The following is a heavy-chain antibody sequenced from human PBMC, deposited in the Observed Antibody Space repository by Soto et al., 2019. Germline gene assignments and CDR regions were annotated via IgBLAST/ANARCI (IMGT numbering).Heavy chain of an antibody. Sequence: QVQLVESGGGVVQSGGSLRLSCAASGFTFSSYAMHWVRQAPGKGLECVALISFDETNKYYADSVKGRFTISRDNSKNVLYLQMNSLRAEDSAVYYCASTGLGALVAFDIWGQGTMVTVSS. V-gene: IGHV3-30*04. J-gene: IGHJ3*02. D-gene: IGHD1-26*01. CDR3: ASTGLGALVAFDI. CDR1: GFTFSSYA. CDR2: ISFDETNK.